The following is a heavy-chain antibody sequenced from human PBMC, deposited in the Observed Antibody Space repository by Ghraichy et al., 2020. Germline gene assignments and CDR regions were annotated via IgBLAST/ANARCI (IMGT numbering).Heavy chain of an antibody. Sequence: GGSLRLSCAASGFTFSSYGMHWVRQAPGKGLEWVAFIRYDGSNKYYADSVKGRFTISRDSSKNTLYLQMNSLRAEDTAVYYCAKGATVVTPGDYWGQGTLVTVSS. D-gene: IGHD4-23*01. CDR2: IRYDGSNK. CDR3: AKGATVVTPGDY. CDR1: GFTFSSYG. J-gene: IGHJ4*02. V-gene: IGHV3-30*02.